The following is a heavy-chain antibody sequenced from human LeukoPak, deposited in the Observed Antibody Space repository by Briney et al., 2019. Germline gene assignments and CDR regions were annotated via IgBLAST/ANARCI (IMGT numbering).Heavy chain of an antibody. D-gene: IGHD6-19*01. Sequence: PGGSLRLSCAASGFTFSCYWMSWVRQAPGKGLEWVANIKQDGSEKYYVDSVKGRFTISRDNAKNSLYLQMNSLRAEDTAVYYCAKERNLEIAVAGTIFDYWGQGTLVTVSS. V-gene: IGHV3-7*01. J-gene: IGHJ4*02. CDR3: AKERNLEIAVAGTIFDY. CDR1: GFTFSCYW. CDR2: IKQDGSEK.